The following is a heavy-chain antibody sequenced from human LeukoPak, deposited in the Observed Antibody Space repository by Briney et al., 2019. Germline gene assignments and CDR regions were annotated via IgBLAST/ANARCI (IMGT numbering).Heavy chain of an antibody. D-gene: IGHD5-24*01. V-gene: IGHV3-7*01. J-gene: IGHJ4*02. CDR1: GFTFSSYA. CDR3: ATDRGYLQFDY. CDR2: INQDGSTK. Sequence: AGGSLRLSCAASGFTFSSYAMSWVRQAPGKGLEWVANINQDGSTKYYVDSVQGRFTIPRDNARSSLYLQMNSLRAEDTAVYYCATDRGYLQFDYWGQGTLVTVSS.